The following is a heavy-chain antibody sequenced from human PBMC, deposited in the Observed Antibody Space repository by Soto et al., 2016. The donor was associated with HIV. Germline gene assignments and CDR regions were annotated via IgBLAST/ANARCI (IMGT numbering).Heavy chain of an antibody. CDR3: ARDYAPKIYSSSWFYYYYYVWTS. D-gene: IGHD6-13*01. J-gene: IGHJ6*02. Sequence: EVQLVESGGGVVRPGGSLRLSWAPPASGFTFDDYGMSWVRQAPGKGLEWVSGINWNGGSTGYADSVKGRFTISRDNAKNSLYLQMNSLRAEDTALYYCARDYAPKIYSSSWFYYYYYVWTSGPRDHGHRLL. CDR1: GFTFDDYG. CDR2: INWNGGST. V-gene: IGHV3-20*04.